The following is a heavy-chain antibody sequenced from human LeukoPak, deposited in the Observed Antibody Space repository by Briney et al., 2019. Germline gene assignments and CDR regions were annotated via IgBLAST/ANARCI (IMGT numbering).Heavy chain of an antibody. CDR3: ARDLGQYYDTSDNWFDP. V-gene: IGHV3-74*01. CDR2: IDSDGTTT. J-gene: IGHJ5*02. Sequence: GGSLRLSCAASGFTFSNYWIHWVRQVPGKGLVWVSRIDSDGTTTRYADSVKGRFTISRDNAKNTVYLQMNSLRAEDTAVYYCARDLGQYYDTSDNWFDPWGQGTLVTVSS. D-gene: IGHD3-22*01. CDR1: GFTFSNYW.